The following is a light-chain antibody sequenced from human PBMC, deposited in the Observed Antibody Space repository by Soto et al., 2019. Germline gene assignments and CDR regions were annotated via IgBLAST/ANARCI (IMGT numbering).Light chain of an antibody. CDR2: GAS. J-gene: IGKJ1*01. Sequence: EIVLTQSRSTLSLSPGARSTLCCRASQSVSSSYLAWYQQKTGQAPRLXIYGASSRATGIPDRFSGSGYGTDFNLTISRLETEDFAVYYCQQYGSSPRTFGQGTKVDIK. CDR1: QSVSSSY. V-gene: IGKV3-20*01. CDR3: QQYGSSPRT.